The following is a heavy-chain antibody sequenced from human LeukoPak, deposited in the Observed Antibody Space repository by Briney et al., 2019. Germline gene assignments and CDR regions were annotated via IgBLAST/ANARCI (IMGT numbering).Heavy chain of an antibody. J-gene: IGHJ3*02. CDR3: AKVHYDFWSGYYTAAFDI. Sequence: GGSLRLSCAASGFTFSSYGMHWVRQAPGKGLEWVAVIWYDGSNKYYADSVKGRFTISRDNSKNTLYLQMNSLRAEDTAVYYCAKVHYDFWSGYYTAAFDIWGQGTMVTVSS. V-gene: IGHV3-30*02. CDR2: IWYDGSNK. CDR1: GFTFSSYG. D-gene: IGHD3-3*01.